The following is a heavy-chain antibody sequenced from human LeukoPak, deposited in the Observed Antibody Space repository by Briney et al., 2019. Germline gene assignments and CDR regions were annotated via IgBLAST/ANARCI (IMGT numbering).Heavy chain of an antibody. V-gene: IGHV1-69*13. D-gene: IGHD4-17*01. J-gene: IGHJ4*02. CDR2: IIPLFKTA. CDR1: RGSLSSYG. Sequence: ASVTVSCKASRGSLSSYGFSWVRQAHGQGLDWMGGIIPLFKTAKYAQKFQDRVTITADESSSTVYMELSSLRSEDTAVYYCARADYDDYGNWALEAFDYWGQGTLVTVSS. CDR3: ARADYDDYGNWALEAFDY.